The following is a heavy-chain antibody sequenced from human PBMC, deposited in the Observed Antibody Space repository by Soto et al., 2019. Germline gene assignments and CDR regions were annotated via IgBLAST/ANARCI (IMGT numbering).Heavy chain of an antibody. CDR3: AREQYVSGIRPFDL. J-gene: IGHJ3*01. CDR2: VETDGSA. V-gene: IGHV3-13*04. CDR1: GFTFTNYA. D-gene: IGHD3-10*01. Sequence: EVQLVESGGGLAQPGGSLRLSCAASGFTFTNYAMHWVRQPPGKGLEWVSAVETDGSASYLGLVKGRFTISRENGENSLFLQMDSLRVDDTAMYYCAREQYVSGIRPFDLWGQGTMVTVSS.